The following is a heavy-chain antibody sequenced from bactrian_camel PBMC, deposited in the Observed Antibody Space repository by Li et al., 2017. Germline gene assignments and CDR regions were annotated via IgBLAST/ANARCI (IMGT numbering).Heavy chain of an antibody. Sequence: QVQLVESGGGSVQAGGSLKLSCTASGARHCVGWVRQAPGKGLEWVSTINSEDGNTYYGDSVKARFTVSRDNAKNTLYLQLNSLQPEDTGRYYCAKPIQVGWATGYNDWGQGTQVTVS. CDR3: AKPIQVGWATGYND. D-gene: IGHD5*01. J-gene: IGHJ4*01. CDR2: INSEDGNT. V-gene: IGHV3S1*01. CDR1: GARHC.